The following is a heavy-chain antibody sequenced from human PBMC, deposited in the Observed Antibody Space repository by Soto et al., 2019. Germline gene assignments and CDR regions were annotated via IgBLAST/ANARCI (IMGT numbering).Heavy chain of an antibody. CDR2: FYQGGST. CDR1: GESLNYYY. Sequence: HVQVQQWGAGLLKPSDTLSLTCAVYGESLNYYYWSWIRQAPGKGLEWIGEFYQGGSTHYNPSVKRRVPLSVDTSIHQFSRKLTSVTAADTATYYRARGMWSDRFANWGQGTLVTVSS. CDR3: ARGMWSDRFAN. D-gene: IGHD2-21*01. J-gene: IGHJ5*02. V-gene: IGHV4-34*01.